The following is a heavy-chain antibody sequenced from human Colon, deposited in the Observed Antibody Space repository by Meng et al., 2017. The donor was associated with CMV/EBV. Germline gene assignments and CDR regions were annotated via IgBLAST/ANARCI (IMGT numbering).Heavy chain of an antibody. V-gene: IGHV3-NL1*01. CDR2: ISASGSKT. Sequence: GGSLRLSCAGSGVSFNAYGMNWVRQAPGKGPEWVSSISASGSKTYYADSVKGRFIISRDNSKNTLYLQMNSLRAEDTAVYYCAKGPSAVYPVWGQGTLVTVSS. CDR1: GVSFNAYG. CDR3: AKGPSAVYPV. D-gene: IGHD5/OR15-5a*01. J-gene: IGHJ4*02.